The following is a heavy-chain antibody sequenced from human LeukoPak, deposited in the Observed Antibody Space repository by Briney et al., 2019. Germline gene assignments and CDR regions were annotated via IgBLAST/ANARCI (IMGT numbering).Heavy chain of an antibody. V-gene: IGHV4-4*07. CDR1: GGSINSYY. D-gene: IGHD3-22*01. CDR3: ARETYYYDSSGYVD. J-gene: IGHJ4*02. Sequence: PSETLSLTCTVSGGSINSYYWSWIRQPAGKGLEWVGRVYSSGDTNYNPSLKSRVTMSVDTSKNQFSLKLSSVTAADTAVYYCARETYYYDSSGYVDRGQGTLVTVSS. CDR2: VYSSGDT.